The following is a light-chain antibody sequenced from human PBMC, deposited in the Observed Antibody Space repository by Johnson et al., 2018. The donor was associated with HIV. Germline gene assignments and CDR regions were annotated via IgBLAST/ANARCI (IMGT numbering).Light chain of an antibody. CDR2: ENN. V-gene: IGLV1-51*02. Sequence: QSVLTQPPSVSATPGQKVTISCSGSSSNIENNYVSWYQQLPETAPKLLIYENNKRPSGIPDRFSGSKSGTSATLGVPGLQTGEEADYYCGTWDSSLRGGVFGTGTKVTVL. CDR3: GTWDSSLRGGV. CDR1: SSNIENNY. J-gene: IGLJ1*01.